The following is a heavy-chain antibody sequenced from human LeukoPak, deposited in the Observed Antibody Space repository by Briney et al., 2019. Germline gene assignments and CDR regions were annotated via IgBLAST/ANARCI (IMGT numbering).Heavy chain of an antibody. J-gene: IGHJ4*02. D-gene: IGHD3-22*01. V-gene: IGHV1-2*02. CDR3: ASLSYYDLSGYFY. Sequence: ASVKVSCKASGYPFIGNYIHWVRQAPGQGLEWMGWINPNSGGTQYSQKFQGKVTLTRDTSITTGYMELSGLTSDDTAVYYCASLSYYDLSGYFYWGQGTLVTVSS. CDR2: INPNSGGT. CDR1: GYPFIGNY.